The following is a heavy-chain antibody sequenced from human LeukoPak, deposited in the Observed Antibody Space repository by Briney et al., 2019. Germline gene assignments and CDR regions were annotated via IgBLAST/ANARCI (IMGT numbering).Heavy chain of an antibody. D-gene: IGHD3-9*01. CDR3: ARDHRPRYFDPTYGMDV. J-gene: IGHJ6*02. CDR1: GFTFSSYS. Sequence: TGGSLRLSCAASGFTFSSYSMNWVRQAPGKGLEWVSSISSSSSYIYYADSVKGRFTISRDNAKNSLYLQMNSLRAEDTAVYYCARDHRPRYFDPTYGMDVWGRGTTVTVSS. V-gene: IGHV3-21*01. CDR2: ISSSSSYI.